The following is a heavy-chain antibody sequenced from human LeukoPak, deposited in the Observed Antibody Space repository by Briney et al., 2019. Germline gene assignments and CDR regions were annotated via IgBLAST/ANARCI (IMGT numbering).Heavy chain of an antibody. D-gene: IGHD3-22*01. CDR3: AKDFYESGGNYNGMDV. CDR2: ISGSGGST. J-gene: IGHJ6*02. CDR1: GLTFSSYA. Sequence: QPGGSLRLSCAASGLTFSSYAMTWVRQAPGKGLEWVSTISGSGGSTYYADSVRGRFTISRDNSRNTLYLQMNSLRAEDTAVYYCAKDFYESGGNYNGMDVWGQGTTVTVSS. V-gene: IGHV3-23*01.